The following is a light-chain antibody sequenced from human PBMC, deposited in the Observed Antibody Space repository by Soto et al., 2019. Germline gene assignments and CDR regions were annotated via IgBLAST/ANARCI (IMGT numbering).Light chain of an antibody. J-gene: IGLJ1*01. CDR2: EVS. CDR1: SSDVGGYNY. CDR3: SSYTSSSTLYG. Sequence: QSSLTQPASVSGSPGQSITISCTGTSSDVGGYNYVSWYQQHPGKAPKLMIYEVSNRHSGVSNRFSGSKSGNTASLTISGLQAEDEAEYYCSSYTSSSTLYGFGTGTKVTAL. V-gene: IGLV2-14*01.